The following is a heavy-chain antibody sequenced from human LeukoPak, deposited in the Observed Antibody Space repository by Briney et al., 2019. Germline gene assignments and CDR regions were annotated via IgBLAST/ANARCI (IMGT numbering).Heavy chain of an antibody. CDR2: IYYSGST. V-gene: IGHV4-39*07. CDR1: GGSISSSSYY. Sequence: PSETLSLTCTVSGGSISSSSYYWGWIRQPPGKGLEWIGSIYYSGSTYYNPSLKSRITISVDTSKNQFSLKLSSVPAADTAVYYCARDPELPLDYWGQGTLVTVSS. CDR3: ARDPELPLDY. D-gene: IGHD1-14*01. J-gene: IGHJ4*02.